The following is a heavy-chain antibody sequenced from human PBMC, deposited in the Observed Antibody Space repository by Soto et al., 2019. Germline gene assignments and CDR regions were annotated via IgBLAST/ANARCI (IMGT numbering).Heavy chain of an antibody. CDR1: GFTFSNYA. D-gene: IGHD4-17*01. CDR3: AKDVVPYGDYSFYFDY. Sequence: GGSLRLSCAASGFTFSNYAMTWVRQGPGKGLEWVSGISGSGGRTYYADSVKGRFSISRDNSHITVYLQMNSLTAEDTALYYCAKDVVPYGDYSFYFDYWGQGTPVTVSS. CDR2: ISGSGGRT. V-gene: IGHV3-23*01. J-gene: IGHJ4*02.